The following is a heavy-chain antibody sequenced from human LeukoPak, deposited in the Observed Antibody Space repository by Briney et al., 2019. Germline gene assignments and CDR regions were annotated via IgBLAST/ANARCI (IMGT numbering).Heavy chain of an antibody. Sequence: GGSLRLSCAASGFTVSSNYMSWIRQAPGKGLEWVSVIYSGGRTDYADSVKGRFTISRDNSKNTLYLQMNSLRAEDTAVYYCAKDPRSGYGGYLFDYWGQGTLVTVSS. V-gene: IGHV3-53*05. D-gene: IGHD5-12*01. CDR3: AKDPRSGYGGYLFDY. CDR2: IYSGGRT. J-gene: IGHJ4*02. CDR1: GFTVSSNY.